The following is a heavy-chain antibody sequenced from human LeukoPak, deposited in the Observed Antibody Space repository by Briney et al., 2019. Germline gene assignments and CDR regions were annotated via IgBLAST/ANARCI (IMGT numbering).Heavy chain of an antibody. V-gene: IGHV1-24*01. Sequence: ASVTVSCKVSGYTLTELSMHWVRQAPGKGLEWMGGFDPEDGETIYAQKFQGRVTMTEDTSTDTAYMELSSLRSEDTAVYYCATGWRIAAADRYYMDVWGKGTTVTVSS. D-gene: IGHD6-13*01. CDR3: ATGWRIAAADRYYMDV. J-gene: IGHJ6*03. CDR1: GYTLTELS. CDR2: FDPEDGET.